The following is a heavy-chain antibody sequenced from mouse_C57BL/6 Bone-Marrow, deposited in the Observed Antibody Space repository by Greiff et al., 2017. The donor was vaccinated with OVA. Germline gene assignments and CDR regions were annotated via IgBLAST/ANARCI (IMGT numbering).Heavy chain of an antibody. V-gene: IGHV1-81*01. CDR1: GYTFTSYG. J-gene: IGHJ2*01. Sequence: QVQLKESGAELARPGASVKLSCKASGYTFTSYGISWVKQRTGQGLEWIGEIYPRSGNTYYNEKFKGKATLTADKSSSTAYMELRSLTSEDSAVYFCAREGVGYYFDYWGQGTTLTVSS. D-gene: IGHD1-1*01. CDR3: AREGVGYYFDY. CDR2: IYPRSGNT.